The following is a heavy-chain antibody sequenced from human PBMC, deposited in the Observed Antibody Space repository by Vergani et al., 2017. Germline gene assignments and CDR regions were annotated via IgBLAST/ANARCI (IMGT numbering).Heavy chain of an antibody. CDR2: IYYSGST. CDR3: ARSPGCSSTGCYFRDI. CDR1: GGSISSGDYY. V-gene: IGHV4-30-4*01. J-gene: IGHJ3*02. D-gene: IGHD2-2*01. Sequence: QVQLQESGPGLVKPSQTLSLTCTVSGGSISSGDYYWSWIRQPPGKGLEWIGYIYYSGSTYYNPSLKSRVTISVDTSKNQFSLKLSSVTAADTAVYYCARSPGCSSTGCYFRDIWGQGTMVTVSS.